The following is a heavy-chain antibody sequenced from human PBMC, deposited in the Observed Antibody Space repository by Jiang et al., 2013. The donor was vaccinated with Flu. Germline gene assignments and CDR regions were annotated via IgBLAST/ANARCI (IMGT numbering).Heavy chain of an antibody. CDR3: ARDPDSSGLFDY. J-gene: IGHJ4*02. CDR1: GFTFSSDS. V-gene: IGHV3-21*01. CDR2: ISSSSSYI. D-gene: IGHD6-19*01. Sequence: VQLLESGGGLVKPGGSLRLSCAASGFTFSSDSMNWVRQAPGKGLEWVSSISSSSSYIFYADSVKGRFTISRDNAKNSLYLQMNSLRVEDTAVYYCARDPDSSGLFDYWGQGTLVTVSS.